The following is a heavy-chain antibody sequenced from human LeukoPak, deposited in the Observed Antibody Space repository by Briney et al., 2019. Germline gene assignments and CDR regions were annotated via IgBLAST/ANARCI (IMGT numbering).Heavy chain of an antibody. CDR1: GGSFSGYY. V-gene: IGHV4-34*01. Sequence: SETLSLTCAVYGGSFSGYYWSWIRQPPGKGLEWIGEINHSGSTNYNPSLKSRVTISVDTSKNQFSLRLSSVTAADTAVYYCARGLGYCSGGSCYRFNWFDPWGQGTLVTVSS. J-gene: IGHJ5*02. D-gene: IGHD2-15*01. CDR2: INHSGST. CDR3: ARGLGYCSGGSCYRFNWFDP.